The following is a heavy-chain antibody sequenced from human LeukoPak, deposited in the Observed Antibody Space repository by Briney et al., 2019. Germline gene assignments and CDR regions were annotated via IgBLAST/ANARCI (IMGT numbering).Heavy chain of an antibody. D-gene: IGHD3-22*01. Sequence: SQTLSLTCTVSGGSISSGSYYWSWIRQPAGKGLEWIGYIYYSGSTYYNPSLKSRVTISVDTSKNQFSLKLSSVTAADTAVYFCARASGDSSGFDYWGQGTLVTVSS. CDR3: ARASGDSSGFDY. J-gene: IGHJ4*02. CDR2: IYYSGST. CDR1: GGSISSGSYY. V-gene: IGHV4-31*03.